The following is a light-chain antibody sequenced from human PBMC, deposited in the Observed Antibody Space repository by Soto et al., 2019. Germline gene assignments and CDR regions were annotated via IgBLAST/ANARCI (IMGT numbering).Light chain of an antibody. CDR3: QQSHSSPLT. Sequence: DIQMTQSPSSVSASVGDRVTITCRASQSIDTYLNWYQQRPGKAPKLLLYAASSLPNGVPSRFIGTRSGTKFTLHIFGLQPEDFATYYCQQSHSSPLTFGGGTKVDIK. CDR1: QSIDTY. J-gene: IGKJ4*01. CDR2: AAS. V-gene: IGKV1-39*01.